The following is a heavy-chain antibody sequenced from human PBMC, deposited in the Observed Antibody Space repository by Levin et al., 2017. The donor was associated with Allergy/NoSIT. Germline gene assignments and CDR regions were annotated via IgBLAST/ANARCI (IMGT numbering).Heavy chain of an antibody. J-gene: IGHJ6*03. D-gene: IGHD3-16*01. Sequence: ASVKVSCKTSGYTFTDFAMNWVRQAPGQGLEWVGWINTNTGNPTYAQGFTGRFVFSLDTSVSTAYLQISSLKAEDTAVYYCARDGVSVMHYYMEGWGKGTTVTVSS. CDR3: ARDGVSVMHYYMEG. CDR2: INTNTGNP. V-gene: IGHV7-4-1*02. CDR1: GYTFTDFA.